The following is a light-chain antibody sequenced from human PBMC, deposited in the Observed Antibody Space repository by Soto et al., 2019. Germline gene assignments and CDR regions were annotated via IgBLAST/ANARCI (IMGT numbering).Light chain of an antibody. CDR3: QTWDTGIRVV. J-gene: IGLJ2*01. CDR2: LNSDGSH. CDR1: SGHSSYA. Sequence: QSVLTQSPSASASLGALVKLTCTLSSGHSSYAIAWHQQQPEKGPRYLMKLNSDGSHNKGDGIADRFSGSSSGAERYLTISSLQSEDGADYYCQTWDTGIRVVFGGGTKLTVL. V-gene: IGLV4-69*01.